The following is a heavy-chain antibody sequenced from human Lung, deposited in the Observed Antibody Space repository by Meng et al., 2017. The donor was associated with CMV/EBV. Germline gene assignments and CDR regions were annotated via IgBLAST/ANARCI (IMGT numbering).Heavy chain of an antibody. D-gene: IGHD2-2*01. CDR1: GGSFSGYF. V-gene: IGHV4-34*01. Sequence: GSLRLXCAVYGGSFSGYFWSWIRQPPGKGLEWIGEINHSGSTNYNPSLKSRVTISVDTSKNQFFLKLSSVTAADTAVYYCARGTVTSRVIVPPFAIKIVYGMDVWXQGTTVTVSS. CDR3: ARGTVTSRVIVPPFAIKIVYGMDV. CDR2: INHSGST. J-gene: IGHJ6*02.